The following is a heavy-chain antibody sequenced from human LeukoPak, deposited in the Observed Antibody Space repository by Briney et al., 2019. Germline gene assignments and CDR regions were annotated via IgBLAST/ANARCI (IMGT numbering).Heavy chain of an antibody. Sequence: GGSLRLSCAASGFTFSSYEMNWVRQAPGKGLEWVSYISSSSSYIYYADSVKGRFTISRDNAKNSLYLQMNSLRAEDTAVYYCARQTGSGLFILPGGQGTLVTVSS. CDR1: GFTFSSYE. D-gene: IGHD3/OR15-3a*01. CDR2: ISSSSSYI. V-gene: IGHV3-21*05. J-gene: IGHJ4*02. CDR3: ARQTGSGLFILP.